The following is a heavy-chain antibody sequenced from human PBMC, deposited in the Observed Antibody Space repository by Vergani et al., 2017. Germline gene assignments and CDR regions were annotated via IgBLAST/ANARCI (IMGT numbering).Heavy chain of an antibody. V-gene: IGHV1-69*13. J-gene: IGHJ4*02. CDR1: GGTFSSNS. D-gene: IGHD3-22*01. CDR3: AGGFYDSSACSG. CDR2: IIPIFGTT. Sequence: QGQLAQSGAEVKKPGSSVKVSCKASGGTFSSNSISWVRQAPGQGLEWMGRIIPIFGTTNYAQKFQGRVTITADESTCTSFMQLSSLRSEDTAVYYCAGGFYDSSACSGWGQGTLVTVSS.